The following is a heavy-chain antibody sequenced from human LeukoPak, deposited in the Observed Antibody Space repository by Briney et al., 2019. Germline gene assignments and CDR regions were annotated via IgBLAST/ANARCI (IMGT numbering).Heavy chain of an antibody. V-gene: IGHV3-11*03. CDR1: GFAFSDYY. J-gene: IGHJ4*02. CDR3: ATPGLLGYCSSAICAPPGY. Sequence: GGSLRLSCAASGFAFSDYYMSWIRQAPGKGLEWVSYISGSSTHTNYADSVKGRFTISRDNAKKSLYLQMNSLRAEDTAVYYCATPGLLGYCSSAICAPPGYWGQGTLVTVSS. CDR2: ISGSSTHT. D-gene: IGHD2-2*01.